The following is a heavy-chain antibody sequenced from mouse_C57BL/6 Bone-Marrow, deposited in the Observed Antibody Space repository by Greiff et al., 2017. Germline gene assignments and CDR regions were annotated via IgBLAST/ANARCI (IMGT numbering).Heavy chain of an antibody. D-gene: IGHD1-1*01. V-gene: IGHV1-19*01. CDR1: GYTFTDYY. CDR2: INPYNGGT. CDR3: AKNYYGSSYFDY. Sequence: DVQLQESGPVLVKPGASVKMSCKASGYTFTDYYMNWVKQSHGKSLEWIGVINPYNGGTSYNQKFKGKATLTVDKSSSTAYMELNSLTSEDSAVYYCAKNYYGSSYFDYWGQGTTLTVSS. J-gene: IGHJ2*01.